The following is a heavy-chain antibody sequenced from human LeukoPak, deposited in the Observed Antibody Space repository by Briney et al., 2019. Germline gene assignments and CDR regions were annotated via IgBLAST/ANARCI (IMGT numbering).Heavy chain of an antibody. V-gene: IGHV1-8*03. CDR2: MNPNSGNT. D-gene: IGHD1-26*01. Sequence: ASVKVSCKASGYTFTSYDINWVRQATGQGLECMGWMNPNSGNTGYAQKFQGRVTITGNTSISTAYMELSSLRSEYTAVYYCARTWSSPWEQDAFDIWGQGTMVTVSS. CDR1: GYTFTSYD. CDR3: ARTWSSPWEQDAFDI. J-gene: IGHJ3*02.